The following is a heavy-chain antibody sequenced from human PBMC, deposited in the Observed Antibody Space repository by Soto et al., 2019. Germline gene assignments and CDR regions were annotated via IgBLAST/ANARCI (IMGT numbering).Heavy chain of an antibody. Sequence: EVQLVESGGGLVQPGGSLRLSCVASGFTFSNYWMHWVRQAPGKGLMWVSRINPDGSRTTYADSVKGRFAISRDNAKNTLYLQMNSLRADDTSVYYCATVKLGSYDWFDPWGQGTLVTVSS. J-gene: IGHJ5*02. V-gene: IGHV3-74*01. CDR1: GFTFSNYW. CDR3: ATVKLGSYDWFDP. CDR2: INPDGSRT. D-gene: IGHD3-16*01.